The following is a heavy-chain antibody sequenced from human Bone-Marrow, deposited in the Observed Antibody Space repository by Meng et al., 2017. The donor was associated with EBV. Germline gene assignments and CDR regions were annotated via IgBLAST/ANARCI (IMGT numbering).Heavy chain of an antibody. Sequence: VQLVQSGAEVKKPGVSVKVSCEASGGNFRSSAISWLRQAPGQGLVWMGGFLPILGAPNYAERFQDRVTITADESTSTGYMELSSLRSDDTAVYYCARESGRGYSSDYWGQGTLVTVSS. CDR1: GGNFRSSA. D-gene: IGHD5-18*01. CDR2: FLPILGAP. V-gene: IGHV1-69*01. CDR3: ARESGRGYSSDY. J-gene: IGHJ4*02.